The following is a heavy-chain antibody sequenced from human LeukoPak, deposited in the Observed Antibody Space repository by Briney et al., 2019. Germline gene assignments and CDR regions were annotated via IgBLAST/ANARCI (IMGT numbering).Heavy chain of an antibody. D-gene: IGHD7-27*01. CDR3: ARDHTGDY. Sequence: SGGSLRLSCAVSGFIFSDYDMNWVRQAPGKGLEWVSFITRSGSVIYYADSVRGRFTTPRDNANNSLHLQMNSLRAEDTAVYYCARDHTGDYWGQGTLVTVSS. CDR2: ITRSGSVI. CDR1: GFIFSDYD. V-gene: IGHV3-48*03. J-gene: IGHJ4*02.